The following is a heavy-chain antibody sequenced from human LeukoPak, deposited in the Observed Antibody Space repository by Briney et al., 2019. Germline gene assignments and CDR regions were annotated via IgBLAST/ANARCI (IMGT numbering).Heavy chain of an antibody. CDR3: ATDLRGKELN. V-gene: IGHV1-24*01. J-gene: IGHJ4*02. D-gene: IGHD1-7*01. Sequence: ASVKVSCKASGYTFTSYGISWVRQAPGKGLEWMGGFDPEDGETIYAQKFQGRVTMTEDTSTDTAYMELSSLRSEDTAMYYCATDLRGKELNWGQGTLVTVSS. CDR1: GYTFTSYG. CDR2: FDPEDGET.